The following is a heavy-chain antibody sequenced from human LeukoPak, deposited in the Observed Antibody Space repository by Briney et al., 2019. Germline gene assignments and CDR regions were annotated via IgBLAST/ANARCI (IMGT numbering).Heavy chain of an antibody. V-gene: IGHV4-59*12. Sequence: PSETLSLTCIVSGGSISSYYWSWIRQPPGKGLEWIGFIEYSGSTVYNPSLKSRVTISVDTSKNQFSLKLSSVTAADTAVYYCARNPPTTITMVRGVINRSFDYWGQGTLVTVSS. CDR3: ARNPPTTITMVRGVINRSFDY. D-gene: IGHD3-10*01. J-gene: IGHJ4*02. CDR1: GGSISSYY. CDR2: IEYSGST.